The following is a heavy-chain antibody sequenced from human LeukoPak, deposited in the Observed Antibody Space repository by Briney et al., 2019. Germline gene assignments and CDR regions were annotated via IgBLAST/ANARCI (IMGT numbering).Heavy chain of an antibody. CDR1: GGSISSGGYY. J-gene: IGHJ4*02. D-gene: IGHD5-18*01. Sequence: PSQTLSLTCTVSGGSISSGGYYWSWIRQHPRKDLEWIGYIYHSGSTYYNPSLKSRVTISVDTSKNQFSLKLSSVTAADTAVYYCARDTAMVNAHYFDYWGQGTLVTVSS. V-gene: IGHV4-31*02. CDR2: IYHSGST. CDR3: ARDTAMVNAHYFDY.